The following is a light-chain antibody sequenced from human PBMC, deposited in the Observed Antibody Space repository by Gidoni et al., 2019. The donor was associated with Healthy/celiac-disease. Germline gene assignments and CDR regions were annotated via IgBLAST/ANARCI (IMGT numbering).Light chain of an antibody. J-gene: IGKJ4*02. Sequence: EIVLTQSPATLSLSPGERATLSCRASQSVSSDLAWYQQKPGQAPRVLIYDASNRATGIPARFSGSGSGTDFTLTISSLEHEDFAVYYCQQRSNWPPLTFGGGTKVEIK. CDR1: QSVSSD. CDR2: DAS. V-gene: IGKV3-11*01. CDR3: QQRSNWPPLT.